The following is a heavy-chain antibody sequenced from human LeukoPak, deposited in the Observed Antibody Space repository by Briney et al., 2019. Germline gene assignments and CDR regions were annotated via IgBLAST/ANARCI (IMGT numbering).Heavy chain of an antibody. J-gene: IGHJ4*02. CDR2: ISYDGSNK. D-gene: IGHD6-13*01. V-gene: IGHV3-30-3*01. Sequence: PGGSLRLSCAASGFTFSSYAMHWVRQAPGKGLEWVAVISYDGSNKYYADSVKGRFTISRDNSKNTLYLQMNSLRAEDTAVYYCARAKPPYSSSWLVGYWGQGTLVTVSS. CDR1: GFTFSSYA. CDR3: ARAKPPYSSSWLVGY.